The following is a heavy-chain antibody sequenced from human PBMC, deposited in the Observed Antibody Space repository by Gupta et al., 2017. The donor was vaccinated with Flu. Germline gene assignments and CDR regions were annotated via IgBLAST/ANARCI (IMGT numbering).Heavy chain of an antibody. J-gene: IGHJ6*03. V-gene: IGHV3-23*01. CDR2: ISGSGGST. Sequence: TFSSYAMTWVRQAPGKGLEWVSAISGSGGSTYYADSVKGRFTISRDNFKNTLYLQMNSLRAEDTAVYYCAKGLGDTVYSYYYYMDVWGKGTTVTVSS. CDR3: AKGLGDTVYSYYYYMDV. D-gene: IGHD3-16*01. CDR1: TFSSYA.